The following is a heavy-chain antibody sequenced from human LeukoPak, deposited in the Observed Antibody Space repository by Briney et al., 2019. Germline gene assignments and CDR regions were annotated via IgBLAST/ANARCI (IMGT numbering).Heavy chain of an antibody. D-gene: IGHD3-22*01. CDR3: ARARNYYDSSGFYCEGDAFDI. Sequence: SETLFLTCTVSGGSISRYYWSWIRQPPGKGLESIGYIYSSGSTHYNPSLKSRVTISVDTSKNQFSLKLSSVTAADTAVYYCARARNYYDSSGFYCEGDAFDIWGQGTMVTVSS. V-gene: IGHV4-59*01. CDR2: IYSSGST. CDR1: GGSISRYY. J-gene: IGHJ3*02.